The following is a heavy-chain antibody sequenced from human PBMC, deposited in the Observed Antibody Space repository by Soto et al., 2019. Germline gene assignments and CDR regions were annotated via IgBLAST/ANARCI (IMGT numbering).Heavy chain of an antibody. CDR3: AGWGYGDYESVDY. Sequence: SETLSLTCAVSGGSISSGGYSWSWIRQPPGKGLEWIGYIYHSGSTYYNPSLKSRVTISVDRSKNQFSLKLSSVTAADTAVYYCAGWGYGDYESVDYWGQGTLVTVSS. CDR2: IYHSGST. J-gene: IGHJ4*02. CDR1: GGSISSGGYS. D-gene: IGHD4-17*01. V-gene: IGHV4-30-2*01.